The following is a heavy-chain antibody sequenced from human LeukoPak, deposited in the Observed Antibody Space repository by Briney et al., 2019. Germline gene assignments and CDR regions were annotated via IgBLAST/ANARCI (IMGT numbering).Heavy chain of an antibody. CDR2: IKQDGGQI. D-gene: IGHD4-17*01. V-gene: IGHV3-7*01. Sequence: GGSLRLSCAASEFTFSSYWMSLVRQAPGKGLEWVANIKQDGGQIYYLESVKGRFTVSRDNAKNSLYLQMNSLRAEDTAVYYCARLGARQMLEYWGQGTLVTVSS. CDR3: ARLGARQMLEY. CDR1: EFTFSSYW. J-gene: IGHJ4*02.